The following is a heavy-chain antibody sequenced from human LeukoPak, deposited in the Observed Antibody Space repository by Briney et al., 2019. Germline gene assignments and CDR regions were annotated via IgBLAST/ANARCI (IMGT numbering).Heavy chain of an antibody. Sequence: SVKVSCKASGYTFTSYYMHWVRQAPGQGLEWMGRIIPILGIANYAQKFQGRVTITADKSTSTAYMELSSLRSEDTAVYYCARDTPAEMATIQITAFDIWGQGTMVTVSS. CDR3: ARDTPAEMATIQITAFDI. CDR1: GYTFTSYY. J-gene: IGHJ3*02. CDR2: IIPILGIA. V-gene: IGHV1-69*04. D-gene: IGHD5-12*01.